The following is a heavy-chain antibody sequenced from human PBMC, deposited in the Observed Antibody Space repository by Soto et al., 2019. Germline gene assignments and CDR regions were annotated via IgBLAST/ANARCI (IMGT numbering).Heavy chain of an antibody. CDR1: GFTFSDYY. CDR2: ISSSTTYT. D-gene: IGHD3-10*01. J-gene: IGHJ4*02. CDR3: TRDYYYGSGTYFPD. Sequence: QVQMVESGGGLVKPGGSLRLSCAASGFTFSDYYMSWIRQAPGKGLEWISYISSSTTYTQYADSVKGRFTISRDNARNSLYLHINSLRAEDTAVYYCTRDYYYGSGTYFPDWGQGTLVTVSS. V-gene: IGHV3-11*05.